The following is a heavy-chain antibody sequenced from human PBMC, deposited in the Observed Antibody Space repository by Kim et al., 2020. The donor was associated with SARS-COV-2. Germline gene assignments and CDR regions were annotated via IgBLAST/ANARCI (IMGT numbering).Heavy chain of an antibody. CDR3: ARGGSWTFDF. J-gene: IGHJ4*02. V-gene: IGHV3-7*01. CDR2: IKPDGSEN. CDR1: GFTFGDFW. D-gene: IGHD1-1*01. Sequence: GGSLRLSCAASGFTFGDFWMNWVRRAPGKELEFVASIKPDGSENFYADSVKGRFTIARDNGKNSLYLQMNSLRADDTAVYHCARGGSWTFDFWGQGTLVT.